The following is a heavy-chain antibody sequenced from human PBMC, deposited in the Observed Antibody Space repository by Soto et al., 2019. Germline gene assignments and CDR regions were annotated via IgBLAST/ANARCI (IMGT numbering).Heavy chain of an antibody. CDR1: GYTFTDYY. Sequence: QVQLVQSGAEVKKPGASVKVSCKASGYTFTDYYMHWVRQAPGQGLEWMGIISPSGGSTYAQKFQARVTVTRDTSTSTVYMELSSLRSEDTAVYYCARDGSSDWLTWFDPWGQGTLVTVSS. J-gene: IGHJ5*02. D-gene: IGHD3-9*01. CDR2: ISPSGGST. V-gene: IGHV1-46*01. CDR3: ARDGSSDWLTWFDP.